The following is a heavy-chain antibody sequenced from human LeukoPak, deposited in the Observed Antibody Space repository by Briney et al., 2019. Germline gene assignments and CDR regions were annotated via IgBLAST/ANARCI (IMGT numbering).Heavy chain of an antibody. V-gene: IGHV1-2*06. J-gene: IGHJ4*02. CDR2: INPNSGGT. CDR1: GYTFTGYY. CDR3: ARGGKYSSSSFADY. D-gene: IGHD6-6*01. Sequence: ASVKVSCKASGYTFTGYYMHWVRQAPGQGLEWMGRINPNSGGTNYAQKFQGRVTMTRDTSISTAYMELSRLRSDDTAVYYCARGGKYSSSSFADYWGQGTLVTVSS.